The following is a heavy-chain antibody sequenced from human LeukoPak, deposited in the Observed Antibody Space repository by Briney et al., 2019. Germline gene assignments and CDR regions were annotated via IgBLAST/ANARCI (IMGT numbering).Heavy chain of an antibody. D-gene: IGHD2-15*01. Sequence: ASVKVSCKASGYTFTSYDINWVRQATGQGLEWMGWMNPNSGNTGYAQKFPGRVTMTRNTSISTAYMELCSLRSEDTAVYYCARPPRYCSGGSCINWFDPWGQGTLVTVSS. J-gene: IGHJ5*02. CDR3: ARPPRYCSGGSCINWFDP. CDR1: GYTFTSYD. CDR2: MNPNSGNT. V-gene: IGHV1-8*01.